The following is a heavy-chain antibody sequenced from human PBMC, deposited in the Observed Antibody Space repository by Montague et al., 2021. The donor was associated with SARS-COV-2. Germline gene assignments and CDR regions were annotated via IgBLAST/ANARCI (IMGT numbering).Heavy chain of an antibody. CDR3: AKDWWIKIAAPEYFDY. V-gene: IGHV3-30*18. D-gene: IGHD6-25*01. Sequence: CLRLSCAASGFPFSNYGIHWVRQAPGKGLEWVAVISYDGSNKYYADSVKGRFTISRDNSKNTLYLQMNSLRTEDTAVYYCAKDWWIKIAAPEYFDYWGQGTLVTVSS. J-gene: IGHJ4*02. CDR2: ISYDGSNK. CDR1: GFPFSNYG.